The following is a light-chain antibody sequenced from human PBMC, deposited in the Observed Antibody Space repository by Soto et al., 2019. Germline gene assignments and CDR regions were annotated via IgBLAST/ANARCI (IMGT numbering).Light chain of an antibody. J-gene: IGLJ1*01. V-gene: IGLV2-14*01. CDR1: SSDVGIYNY. CDR2: EVT. CDR3: SSYTAGSTRV. Sequence: QSVLTQPASVSGSPGQSIAISCTGSSSDVGIYNYVSWYQQHPGKVPKLIIYEVTNRPSGVSNRFSGSKSGNTASLTISGLQAEDEADYYCSSYTAGSTRVFGTGTKVTV.